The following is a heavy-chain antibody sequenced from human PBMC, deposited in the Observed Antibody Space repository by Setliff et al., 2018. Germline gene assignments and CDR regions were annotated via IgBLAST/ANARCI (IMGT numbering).Heavy chain of an antibody. CDR3: ARRETYYNFWSGYYAY. J-gene: IGHJ4*02. Sequence: ASVKVSCKASGYTFTSYDINWVRQATGQGLEWMGWMNPNSGNTGYAQKFQGRVTITRNTSISTAYMELSSLRSEDTAVYYCARRETYYNFWSGYYAYWGQGTLVTVS. CDR2: MNPNSGNT. V-gene: IGHV1-8*03. D-gene: IGHD3-3*01. CDR1: GYTFTSYD.